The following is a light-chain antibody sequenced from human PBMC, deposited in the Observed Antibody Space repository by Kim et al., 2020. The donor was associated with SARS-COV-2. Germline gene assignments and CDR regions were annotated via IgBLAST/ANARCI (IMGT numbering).Light chain of an antibody. CDR1: QSVSPY. CDR2: DAS. Sequence: EIVLTQSPATLSLSPGERATLSCRASQSVSPYLAWYQQKHGQAPRLLIYDASKRATGIPARFSGSGSGTDFTLTISSLEPDDFAVYYCQLRTNWLTSGGGTKVDIK. V-gene: IGKV3-11*01. CDR3: QLRTNWLT. J-gene: IGKJ4*01.